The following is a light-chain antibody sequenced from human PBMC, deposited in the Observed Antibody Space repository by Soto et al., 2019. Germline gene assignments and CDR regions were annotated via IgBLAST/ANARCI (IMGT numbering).Light chain of an antibody. J-gene: IGKJ2*01. Sequence: EILMTQSPATLSVSPGERATLSCRASQTVTGALAWYQQKPGQAPRLRIYGASTRATGIPARFSGSGSGTEFALYISGRQSEDFVVYYCKHYNDWLPYSVGQGTVVEIK. CDR3: KHYNDWLPYS. V-gene: IGKV3-15*01. CDR1: QTVTGA. CDR2: GAS.